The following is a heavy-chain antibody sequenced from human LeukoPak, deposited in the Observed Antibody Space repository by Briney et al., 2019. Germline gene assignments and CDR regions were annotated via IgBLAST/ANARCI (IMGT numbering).Heavy chain of an antibody. D-gene: IGHD2-15*01. Sequence: PGGSLRLSCAASGFTFSSYSMNWGRQAPGKGLEWLSYISSSSSTIYYADSVKGRFTISRDNAKNSLYLQMNSLRAEDTAVYYCARGDCSGGSCYLSLTTIDYWGQGTLVTVSS. CDR2: ISSSSSTI. V-gene: IGHV3-48*01. CDR3: ARGDCSGGSCYLSLTTIDY. J-gene: IGHJ4*02. CDR1: GFTFSSYS.